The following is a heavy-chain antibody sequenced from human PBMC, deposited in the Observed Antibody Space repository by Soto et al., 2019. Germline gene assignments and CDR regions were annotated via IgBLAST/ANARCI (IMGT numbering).Heavy chain of an antibody. CDR1: GFNFSSYA. CDR3: AREGQPAAGTTPHN. CDR2: ISYDGGKK. D-gene: IGHD6-13*01. Sequence: QEQLVESGGGVVQPGRSLRLSCAASGFNFSSYAMHWVRQAPGTGLEWVAVISYDGGKKYYADLVKGRFTISRDNSQNTLYVEMTSLSAEDTAVYYCAREGQPAAGTTPHNWGQGTLVTVSS. J-gene: IGHJ4*02. V-gene: IGHV3-30*04.